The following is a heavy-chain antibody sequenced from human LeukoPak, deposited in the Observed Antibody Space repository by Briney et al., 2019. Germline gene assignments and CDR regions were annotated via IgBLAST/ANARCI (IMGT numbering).Heavy chain of an antibody. J-gene: IGHJ5*02. CDR2: IFYSGST. V-gene: IGHV4-39*07. Sequence: PSETLSLTCTVSSGSISTSNYYWGWVRQPPGKALEWIGNIFYSGSTYYSPSLKSRVTISLDTSRNQFSLKLSSVTAADTAVYYCARFDDYGDENWFDPWGQGTLVTVSS. CDR1: SGSISTSNYY. D-gene: IGHD4-17*01. CDR3: ARFDDYGDENWFDP.